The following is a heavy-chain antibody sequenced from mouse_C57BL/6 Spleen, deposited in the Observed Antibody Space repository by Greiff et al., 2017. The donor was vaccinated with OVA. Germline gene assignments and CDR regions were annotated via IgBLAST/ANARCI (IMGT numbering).Heavy chain of an antibody. CDR2: INPNNGGT. V-gene: IGHV1-26*01. D-gene: IGHD2-4*01. J-gene: IGHJ4*01. CDR1: GYTFTDYY. Sequence: EVQLQQSGPELVKPGASVKISCKASGYTFTDYYMNWVKQSHGKSLEWIGDINPNNGGTSYNQKFKGKATLTVDKSSSTAYMELRSLTSEDSAVYYCARSGYDYRGGDYWGQGTTVTVSS. CDR3: ARSGYDYRGGDY.